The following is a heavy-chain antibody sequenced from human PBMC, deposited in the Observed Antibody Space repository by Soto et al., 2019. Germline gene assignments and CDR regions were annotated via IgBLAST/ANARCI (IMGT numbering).Heavy chain of an antibody. CDR1: GFTFGDYA. D-gene: IGHD2-15*01. Sequence: GGSLRLSCTASGFTFGDYAMSWFRQAPGKGLEWVGFIRSKAYGGATEYAASVKGRFTISRDDSKSIAYLQIHSLKTEDTAVNYCTRAWPAVAYGGQGTLVTVSS. J-gene: IGHJ4*02. CDR3: TRAWPAVAY. CDR2: IRSKAYGGAT. V-gene: IGHV3-49*03.